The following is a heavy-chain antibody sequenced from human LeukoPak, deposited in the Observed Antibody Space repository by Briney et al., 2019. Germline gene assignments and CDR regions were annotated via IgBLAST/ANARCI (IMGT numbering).Heavy chain of an antibody. CDR3: ARAYSSGWYFINNWFDP. CDR1: GYTFTSYG. Sequence: ASVKVSCKASGYTFTSYGISWVRQAPGQGLEWMGWISAYNGNTNYAQKLQGRVTMTTDTSTSTAYMELRSLRSDDTAVYYCARAYSSGWYFINNWFDPWGQGTLVTVSS. J-gene: IGHJ5*02. V-gene: IGHV1-18*01. D-gene: IGHD6-19*01. CDR2: ISAYNGNT.